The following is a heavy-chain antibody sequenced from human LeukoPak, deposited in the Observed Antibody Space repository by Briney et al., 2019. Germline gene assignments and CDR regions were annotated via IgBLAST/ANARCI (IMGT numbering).Heavy chain of an antibody. V-gene: IGHV3-30*04. Sequence: GRSLRLSCAASGFTFSSYAMHWVRQAPGKGLEWVAVISYDGSNKYYADSVKGRFTISRDNSKNTLYLQMNSLRAEDTAVYYCPGFGAPGAFDIWGQGTMVTVSS. CDR1: GFTFSSYA. J-gene: IGHJ3*02. D-gene: IGHD3-10*01. CDR3: PGFGAPGAFDI. CDR2: ISYDGSNK.